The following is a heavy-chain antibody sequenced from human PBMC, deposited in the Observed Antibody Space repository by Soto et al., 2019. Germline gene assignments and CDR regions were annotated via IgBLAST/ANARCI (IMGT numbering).Heavy chain of an antibody. D-gene: IGHD6-19*01. V-gene: IGHV3-33*01. Sequence: PGGSLRLSCAASGFTFSSYGMHWVRQAPGKGLELVAVIWYDGSNKYYADSVEGRFTISRDNSKNTLYLQMNSLRAEDTAVYYCARGIAVAGDDAFDIWGQGTMVTVSS. CDR2: IWYDGSNK. CDR3: ARGIAVAGDDAFDI. J-gene: IGHJ3*02. CDR1: GFTFSSYG.